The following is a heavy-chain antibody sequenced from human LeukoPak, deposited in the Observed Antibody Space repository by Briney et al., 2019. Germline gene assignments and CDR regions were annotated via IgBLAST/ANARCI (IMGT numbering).Heavy chain of an antibody. CDR2: IYTSGST. CDR1: GGSISSGSYY. CDR3: ARDPVVVVAATRDYYYYGMDV. J-gene: IGHJ6*02. D-gene: IGHD2-15*01. V-gene: IGHV4-61*02. Sequence: PSETLSLTCTVSGGSISSGSYYWSWIRQPAGKGLEWIGRIYTSGSTNYNPSLKSRVTISVDTSKNQFSLKLSSVTAADTAVYYCARDPVVVVAATRDYYYYGMDVWGQGTTVTVSS.